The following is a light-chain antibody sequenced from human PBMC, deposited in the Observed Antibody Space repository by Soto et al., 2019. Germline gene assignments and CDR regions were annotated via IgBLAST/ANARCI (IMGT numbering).Light chain of an antibody. V-gene: IGKV3-15*01. CDR1: QTIYYN. CDR3: LQYHNLWA. Sequence: ILMTQSPATVSVSPGESATLSCRASQTIYYNVAWYQHRPGQAPRLLIYRASTRAPGVPARFSGSGSGTEFTLTISSLQPEDFTVSSCLQYHNLWAFGQGTKVEI. CDR2: RAS. J-gene: IGKJ1*01.